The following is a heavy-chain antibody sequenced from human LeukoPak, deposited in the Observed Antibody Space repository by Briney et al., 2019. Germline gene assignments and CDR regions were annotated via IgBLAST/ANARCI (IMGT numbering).Heavy chain of an antibody. CDR3: AKWSGVIDY. CDR1: VLTFSSYS. J-gene: IGHJ4*02. Sequence: GGSLSLSCAASVLTFSSYSMNWVRQAPGRGVEGVSAISGSGGSTYYADSVKGRFTISRDNSKNTLYLQMNSLRAEDTAVYYCAKWSGVIDYGGEGTLVTVSS. V-gene: IGHV3-23*01. CDR2: ISGSGGST. D-gene: IGHD3-3*01.